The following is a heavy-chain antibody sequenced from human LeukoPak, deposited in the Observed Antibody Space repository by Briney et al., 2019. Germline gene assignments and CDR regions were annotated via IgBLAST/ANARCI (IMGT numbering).Heavy chain of an antibody. J-gene: IGHJ4*02. Sequence: SETLSLTCTVSGGAISNTSYYWGWIRQPPGNGLEWIGSASYSGSTYYNPSLESRVIISVDTSKNQFSLKLSSVTAPDTAVYYCARHEDRNWYFDHWGQGTLVTVSS. CDR2: ASYSGST. V-gene: IGHV4-39*01. D-gene: IGHD1-1*01. CDR1: GGAISNTSYY. CDR3: ARHEDRNWYFDH.